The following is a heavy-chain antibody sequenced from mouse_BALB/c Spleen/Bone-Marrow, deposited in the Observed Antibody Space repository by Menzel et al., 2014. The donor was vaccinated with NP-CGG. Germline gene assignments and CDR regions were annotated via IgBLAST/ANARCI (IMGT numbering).Heavy chain of an antibody. CDR1: DYTFTSYW. J-gene: IGHJ2*01. CDR2: IFPGTGTT. D-gene: IGHD3-2*01. Sequence: QVQLQQSGAELVEPGASVKLSCKTSDYTFTSYWIQWVKQRPGQGLGWIGEIFPGTGTTYYNEKFKGKATLTIDTSSSTAYMQLSSLTSEDSAVYFCASRDSSGYVPDYWGQGTTLTVSS. V-gene: IGHV1S132*01. CDR3: ASRDSSGYVPDY.